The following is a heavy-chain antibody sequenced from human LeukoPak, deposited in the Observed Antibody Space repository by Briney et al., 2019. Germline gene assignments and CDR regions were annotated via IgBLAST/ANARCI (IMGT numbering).Heavy chain of an antibody. V-gene: IGHV4-59*08. CDR2: IYYSGST. CDR1: GGSISSYY. D-gene: IGHD6-13*01. Sequence: SETLSLTCTVSGGSISSYYWSWIRQPPGKGLEWIGYIYYSGSTNYNPSLKSRVTISVDTSKNQFSLKLSSVTAADTAVYYCARQSFSSSWYGTPSVFDYWGQGTLVTVSS. J-gene: IGHJ4*02. CDR3: ARQSFSSSWYGTPSVFDY.